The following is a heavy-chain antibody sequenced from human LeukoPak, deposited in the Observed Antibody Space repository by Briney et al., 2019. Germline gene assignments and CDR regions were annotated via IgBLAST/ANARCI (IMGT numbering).Heavy chain of an antibody. CDR2: INQDESTK. CDR1: GFTFSSYE. J-gene: IGHJ4*02. V-gene: IGHV3-7*01. CDR3: TRDFAFQQFDY. D-gene: IGHD1/OR15-1a*01. Sequence: GGSLRLSCAASGFTFSSYEMNWVRQAPGKGPEWLANINQDESTKNYVDAVEGRFTISRDNAKNSLFLQMNSLRAEDTAVYYCTRDFAFQQFDYWGQGTLVTVSS.